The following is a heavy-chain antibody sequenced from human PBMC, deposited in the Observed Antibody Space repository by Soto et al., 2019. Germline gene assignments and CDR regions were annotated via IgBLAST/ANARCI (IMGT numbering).Heavy chain of an antibody. CDR3: ARDKGNVGWGPYYMDV. D-gene: IGHD3-16*01. CDR1: GFTFSSYD. Sequence: GGSLRLSCAASGFTFSSYDMHWVRQATGKGLEWVSAIGTAGDTYYPGSVKGRFTISRENAKNSVYLQMNSLRAGDTAVYYCARDKGNVGWGPYYMDVWGKGTTVTVSS. V-gene: IGHV3-13*01. CDR2: IGTAGDT. J-gene: IGHJ6*03.